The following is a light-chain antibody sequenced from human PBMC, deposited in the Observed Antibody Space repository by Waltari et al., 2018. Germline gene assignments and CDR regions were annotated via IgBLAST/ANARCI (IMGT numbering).Light chain of an antibody. CDR1: GSNIVTNF. Sequence: QSVLTQPLSPSRPPGQRVTISCSGSGSNIVTNFVFWYQQLPGTAPKLLIYRDDQRASGVPDRFSGSRSGTSASLAISGRRSEDEAHYYCATWDDCLTGVFGGGTKLTVL. V-gene: IGLV1-47*01. J-gene: IGLJ2*01. CDR3: ATWDDCLTGV. CDR2: RDD.